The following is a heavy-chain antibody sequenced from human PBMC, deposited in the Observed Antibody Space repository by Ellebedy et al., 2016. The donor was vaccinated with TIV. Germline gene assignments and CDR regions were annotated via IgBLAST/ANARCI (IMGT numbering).Heavy chain of an antibody. CDR2: MSPINGNT. Sequence: AASVKVSCKASGYTFTGYYINWVRQTTGQGLEWMGWMSPINGNTDFAQKFQGRLTMTRDTSINTAYMELSSLRSEDTAVYYCARGGIKGENNWSDPWGQGTLLTVSS. CDR3: ARGGIKGENNWSDP. J-gene: IGHJ5*02. V-gene: IGHV1-8*01. CDR1: GYTFTGYY. D-gene: IGHD3-10*01.